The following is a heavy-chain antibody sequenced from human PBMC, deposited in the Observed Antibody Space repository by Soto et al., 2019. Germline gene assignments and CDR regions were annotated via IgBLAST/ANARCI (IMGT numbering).Heavy chain of an antibody. D-gene: IGHD3-3*02. CDR3: ARVLGNDAFDI. Sequence: TSETLSLTCTVSGGSISSSSYYWGWIRQPPGKGLEWIGSIFYSGSTYYNPSLKSRVTISVDTSKNQFSLKLSSVTAADTAMYYCARVLGNDAFDIWGQGTMVTVSS. CDR2: IFYSGST. CDR1: GGSISSSSYY. J-gene: IGHJ3*02. V-gene: IGHV4-39*01.